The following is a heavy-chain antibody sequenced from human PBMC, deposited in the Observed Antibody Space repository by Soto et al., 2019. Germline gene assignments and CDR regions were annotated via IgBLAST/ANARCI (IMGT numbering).Heavy chain of an antibody. D-gene: IGHD3-16*02. CDR1: GFTFSNYA. CDR2: IGGRATSA. V-gene: IGHV3-23*01. CDR3: AKSRYSDRCGELSDS. J-gene: IGHJ5*01. Sequence: EVQLLESGGGLVQPGGSLRLSCAASGFTFSNYAMSWVRQAPGKGLEWVSGIGGRATSAYYADSVKGRFAISRGNAYNTLLLQLNSLRAEDTAVYYCAKSRYSDRCGELSDSWGQGSLVSVSS.